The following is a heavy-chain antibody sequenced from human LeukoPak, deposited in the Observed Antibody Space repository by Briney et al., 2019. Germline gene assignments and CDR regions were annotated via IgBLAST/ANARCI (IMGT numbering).Heavy chain of an antibody. V-gene: IGHV4-4*02. CDR2: IYHSGST. Sequence: SGTLSLTCAVSGGPISSSNWWSWVRQPPGKGLEWIGEIYHSGSTNYNPSLKSRVTISVDTSKNQFSLKLSSVTAADTAVYYCARRPLYSYGPNDYWGQGTLVTVSS. CDR1: GGPISSSNW. D-gene: IGHD5-18*01. CDR3: ARRPLYSYGPNDY. J-gene: IGHJ4*02.